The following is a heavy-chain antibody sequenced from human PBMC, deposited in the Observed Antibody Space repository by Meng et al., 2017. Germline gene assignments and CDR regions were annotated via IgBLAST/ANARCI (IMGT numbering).Heavy chain of an antibody. CDR2: ISSSSSYI. D-gene: IGHD4-11*01. Sequence: GESLKISCAASGFTFSSYSMNWVRQAPGKGLEWVSSISSSSSYIYYADSVKGRFTISRDNAKNSLYLQMNSLRAEDTAVYYCARDTDYGMDVWGQGTTVTVS. J-gene: IGHJ6*02. V-gene: IGHV3-21*01. CDR3: ARDTDYGMDV. CDR1: GFTFSSYS.